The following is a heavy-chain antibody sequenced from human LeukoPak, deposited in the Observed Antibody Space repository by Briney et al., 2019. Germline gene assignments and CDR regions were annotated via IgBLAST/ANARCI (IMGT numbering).Heavy chain of an antibody. D-gene: IGHD3-9*01. CDR2: INTNTGIP. Sequence: ASVKVSCKASGYTFTNYAMDWVRQAPGQGLEWMGWINTNTGIPTYAQGFTGRFVFSLDTSVSTAYLQISSLKAENTAVYYCARNREILTGYFDFDYWGQGSLVTVSS. CDR3: ARNREILTGYFDFDY. CDR1: GYTFTNYA. J-gene: IGHJ4*02. V-gene: IGHV7-4-1*02.